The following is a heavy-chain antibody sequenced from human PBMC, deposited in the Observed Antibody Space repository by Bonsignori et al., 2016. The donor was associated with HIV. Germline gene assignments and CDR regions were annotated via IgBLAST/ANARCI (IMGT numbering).Heavy chain of an antibody. Sequence: QVQLTAVGRRTVEAFGDSVPHLRCLWVGPSVRTTGAGSASPLGRVWSGLEKVNHSGRTSYNPSLKSRVTISVDTSKNQVSLNLTSVTAADTAMYYCARGHRSSDGWFSVFEIWGQGTMVTVS. CDR2: VNHSGRT. CDR3: ARGHRSSDGWFSVFEI. D-gene: IGHD6-19*01. J-gene: IGHJ3*02. V-gene: IGHV4-34*01. CDR1: VGPSVRTT.